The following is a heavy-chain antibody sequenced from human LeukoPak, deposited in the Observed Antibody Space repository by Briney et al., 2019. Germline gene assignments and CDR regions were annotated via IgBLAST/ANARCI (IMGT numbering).Heavy chain of an antibody. D-gene: IGHD2-21*01. CDR2: IYRDGSS. Sequence: GGSLRLSCVASGLSVSSNYMSWVRQAPGKGLEWVSVIYRDGSSYYAESVKGRFTISRDNSKNTLYLQMNSLRAEDTAVYYCAKEVDISDVAPSYWGQGTLVTVSS. CDR3: AKEVDISDVAPSY. CDR1: GLSVSSNY. J-gene: IGHJ4*02. V-gene: IGHV3-66*02.